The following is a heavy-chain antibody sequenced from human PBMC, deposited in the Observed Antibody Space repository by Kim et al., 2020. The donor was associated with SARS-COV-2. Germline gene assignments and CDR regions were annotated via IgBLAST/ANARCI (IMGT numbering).Heavy chain of an antibody. CDR3: ARSYYDSLTGHNWFDP. CDR2: VYYSGTS. CDR1: GGSITSSYYY. V-gene: IGHV4-39*01. Sequence: SETLSLTCTVSGGSITSSYYYWGWIRQPPGKGLDWIGTVYYSGTSYYNPSLKSRVTISADTSENQFSLHLTSVTAADTAIYYCARSYYDSLTGHNWFDP. J-gene: IGHJ5*02. D-gene: IGHD3-9*01.